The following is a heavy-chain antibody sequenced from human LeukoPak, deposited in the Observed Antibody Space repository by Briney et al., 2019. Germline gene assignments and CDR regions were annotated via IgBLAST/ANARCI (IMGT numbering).Heavy chain of an antibody. V-gene: IGHV4-34*01. J-gene: IGHJ6*03. CDR1: GGSFSGYY. D-gene: IGHD3-22*01. CDR2: INHSGST. Sequence: SSETLSHTCAVYGGSFSGYYCSWIRQPPAKGLEWIGEINHSGSTNYNPSLKSRVTISVDTSKNQFSLKLSSVTAADTAVYYCARVKIVVGVYYYYYMDVWGKGTTVTVSS. CDR3: ARVKIVVGVYYYYYMDV.